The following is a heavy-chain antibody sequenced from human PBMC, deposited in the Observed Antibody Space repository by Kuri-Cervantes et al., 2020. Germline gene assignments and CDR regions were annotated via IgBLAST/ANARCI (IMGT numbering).Heavy chain of an antibody. J-gene: IGHJ4*02. CDR2: ISYDGSNK. Sequence: GESLKISCAASGFTFSSYGMHWVRQAPGKGLEWVAVISYDGSNKYYADSVKGRFTISRDNAKNSLYLQMNSPRAEDTAVYYCAIGPNLFRITIFGVPPPHFDYWGQGTLVTVSS. CDR3: AIGPNLFRITIFGVPPPHFDY. D-gene: IGHD3-3*01. V-gene: IGHV3-30*03. CDR1: GFTFSSYG.